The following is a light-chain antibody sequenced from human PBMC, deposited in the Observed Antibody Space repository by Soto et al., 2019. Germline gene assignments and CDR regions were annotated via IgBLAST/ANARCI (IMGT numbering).Light chain of an antibody. V-gene: IGKV1-5*03. CDR3: QQCYSSPPWT. J-gene: IGKJ1*01. CDR2: KAS. Sequence: DIQMTQSPSTLSGSVGDRVTITFRASQTISSWLAWYQQKPGKAPKLLIYKASTLKSGVPSRFSGSVSGTDFTLTISSLQPEDFATYYCQQCYSSPPWTFGQGTKVDI. CDR1: QTISSW.